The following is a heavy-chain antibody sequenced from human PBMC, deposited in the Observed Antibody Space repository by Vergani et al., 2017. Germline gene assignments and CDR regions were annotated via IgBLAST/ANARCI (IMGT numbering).Heavy chain of an antibody. Sequence: EKQLVQSGSETKKPGESLKISCQAFGYIFSKFWIGWVRQRPGRGLECMGIIYSGDSEVKSNPTFRGQVIFSVDTSVNTAYLQWRSLQASDTATYFCASGGHGSENGGALQLWGQGTNITVSS. CDR3: ASGGHGSENGGALQL. CDR2: IYSGDSEV. CDR1: GYIFSKFW. J-gene: IGHJ3*01. V-gene: IGHV5-51*01. D-gene: IGHD3-10*01.